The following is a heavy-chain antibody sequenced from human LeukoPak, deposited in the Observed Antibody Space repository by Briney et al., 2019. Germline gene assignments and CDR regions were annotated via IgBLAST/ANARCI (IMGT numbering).Heavy chain of an antibody. D-gene: IGHD3-3*01. V-gene: IGHV4-39*07. Sequence: SETLSLTCTVSGGSISFSTYYWGWICQPPGKGLDWIGSVYYSGSTYYNPSLKSRVTISVDTSKNQFSLKLSSVTAADTAVYYCARGNYDFWSDYYYYYMDVWGKGTTVTVSS. CDR3: ARGNYDFWSDYYYYYMDV. J-gene: IGHJ6*03. CDR1: GGSISFSTYY. CDR2: VYYSGST.